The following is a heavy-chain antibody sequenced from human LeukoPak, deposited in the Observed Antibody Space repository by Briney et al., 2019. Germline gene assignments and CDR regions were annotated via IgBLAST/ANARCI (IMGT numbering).Heavy chain of an antibody. CDR2: INHSGST. J-gene: IGHJ4*02. CDR1: GGSFSGYY. CDR3: ARQTAKNVDTARFDS. Sequence: SETLSLTCAVYGGSFSGYYWSWIRQPPGKGLEWIGEINHSGSTNYNPSLKSRVTISVDTSKNQFSLRLSSVTAADTAVYYCARQTAKNVDTARFDSWGQGTLVTVSS. D-gene: IGHD5-18*01. V-gene: IGHV4-34*01.